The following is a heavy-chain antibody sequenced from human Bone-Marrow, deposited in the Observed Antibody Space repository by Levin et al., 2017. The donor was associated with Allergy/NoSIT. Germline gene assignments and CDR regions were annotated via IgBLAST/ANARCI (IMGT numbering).Heavy chain of an antibody. Sequence: GGSLRLSCVVSGFPFGNYAMSWVRQAPGKGLEWVSSISGSGTYTNYADSVEGRFTISRDDSKNTLYLEMNSLRAEDTAVYYCANLHCGGVCYAALLDRWGQGTLVTVSS. J-gene: IGHJ5*02. CDR3: ANLHCGGVCYAALLDR. V-gene: IGHV3-23*01. CDR2: ISGSGTYT. D-gene: IGHD2-21*02. CDR1: GFPFGNYA.